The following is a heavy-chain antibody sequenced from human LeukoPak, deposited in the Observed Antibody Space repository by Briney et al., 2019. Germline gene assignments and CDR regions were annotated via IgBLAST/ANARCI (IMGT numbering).Heavy chain of an antibody. D-gene: IGHD4-17*01. V-gene: IGHV1-69*04. CDR1: GYTFTSYG. CDR3: ARDAEYGDYLFDY. CDR2: IIPLVGRA. Sequence: SVKVSCKASGYTFTSYGISWVRQAPGQGLEWMGRIIPLVGRANYAQKFQGRVTITADKSTSTAYMELSSLRSEDTAVYYCARDAEYGDYLFDYWGQGTLVTISS. J-gene: IGHJ4*02.